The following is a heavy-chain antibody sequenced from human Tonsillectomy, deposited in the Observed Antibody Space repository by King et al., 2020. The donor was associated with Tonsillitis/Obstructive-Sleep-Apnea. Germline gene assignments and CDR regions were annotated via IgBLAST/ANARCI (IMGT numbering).Heavy chain of an antibody. J-gene: IGHJ4*02. V-gene: IGHV4-39*01. CDR1: GGSIGSSSYY. CDR2: IYYTGST. CDR3: AGVYCSSTSCRPVGSYY. D-gene: IGHD2-2*01. Sequence: VQLQESGPGLVKPSETLSLTCTVSGGSIGSSSYYWGWIRQPPGKGLEWIGSIYYTGSTYYNPSLKSRVTISVDTSKNQFSLKLSAVTAADTAVYYCAGVYCSSTSCRPVGSYYWGQGTLVTVSS.